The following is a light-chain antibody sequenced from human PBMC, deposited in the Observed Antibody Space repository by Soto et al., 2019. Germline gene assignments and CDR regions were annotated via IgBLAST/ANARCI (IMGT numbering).Light chain of an antibody. CDR1: QSVSSAY. V-gene: IGKV3-20*01. J-gene: IGKJ4*01. CDR3: QQYGTSLT. Sequence: EMVLTQSPVTLSLSPGERATLSCRASQSVSSAYLAWYQQKPGQAPRLLIYGASSRATGIPDRFSGSGSGTDFTLTISRLEPDDFAVYYCQQYGTSLTLGGGTKVDIK. CDR2: GAS.